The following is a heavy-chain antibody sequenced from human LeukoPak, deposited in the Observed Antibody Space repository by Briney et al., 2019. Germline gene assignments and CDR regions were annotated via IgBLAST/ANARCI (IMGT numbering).Heavy chain of an antibody. Sequence: ASVKVSCKASGGTFSSYTISWVRQAPGQGLEWMGRIIPILGIANDAQKYQGRVTITADKSTSTAYMELSSLRSEDTAVYFCARERRVGTSCYSSWGQGTLVTVSS. V-gene: IGHV1-69*04. CDR1: GGTFSSYT. D-gene: IGHD2-2*02. CDR3: ARERRVGTSCYSS. CDR2: IIPILGIA. J-gene: IGHJ4*02.